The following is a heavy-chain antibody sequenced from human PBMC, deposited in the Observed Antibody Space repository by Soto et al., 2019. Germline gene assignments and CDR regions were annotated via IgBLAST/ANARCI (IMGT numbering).Heavy chain of an antibody. CDR2: IYYSGST. V-gene: IGHV4-59*01. J-gene: IGHJ5*02. Sequence: PSETLSLTYTVSGGSISSYYWSWIRQPPGKGLEWIGYIYYSGSTNYNPSLKSRVTISVDTSKNQFSLKLSSVTAADTAVYYCARPGSYYDFWSGPHAYWFDPWGPGTLVTVSS. CDR3: ARPGSYYDFWSGPHAYWFDP. D-gene: IGHD3-3*01. CDR1: GGSISSYY.